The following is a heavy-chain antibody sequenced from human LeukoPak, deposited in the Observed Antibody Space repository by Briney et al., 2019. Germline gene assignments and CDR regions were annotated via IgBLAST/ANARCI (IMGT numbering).Heavy chain of an antibody. CDR1: GFAFYNYV. V-gene: IGHV3-13*04. D-gene: IGHD6-25*01. Sequence: GGSLRHSRAAFGFAFYNYVIFWVRQATGKGLEWVSAINTAADTYYPDSVKGRFTISRENAKGSLYLQMNSLRVGDTAVYYCVRAPPGTGWLTDYWGQGTLVAVSS. CDR2: INTAADT. J-gene: IGHJ4*02. CDR3: VRAPPGTGWLTDY.